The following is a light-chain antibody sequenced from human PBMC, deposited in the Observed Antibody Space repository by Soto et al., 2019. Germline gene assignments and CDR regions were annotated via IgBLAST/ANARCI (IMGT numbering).Light chain of an antibody. J-gene: IGKJ5*01. CDR2: TAS. V-gene: IGKV1-12*01. CDR3: QQANSFPIT. CDR1: QGISSR. Sequence: TQSPATLSLSPGERVTITCRASQGISSRLAWYQQKPGKAPKLLIYTASSLQSGVPSRISGSGSGTDFTLTISSLQPEDFATYYCQQANSFPITFGQGTRLEIK.